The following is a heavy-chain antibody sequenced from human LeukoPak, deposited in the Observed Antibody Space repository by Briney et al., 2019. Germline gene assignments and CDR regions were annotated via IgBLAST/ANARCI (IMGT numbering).Heavy chain of an antibody. CDR2: IIPILGIA. CDR3: ARDREGGSYDYYFDY. D-gene: IGHD5-18*01. CDR1: GYTFTSYG. V-gene: IGHV1-69*04. Sequence: ASVKVSCKASGYTFTSYGISWVRQAPGQGLEWMGRIIPILGIANYAQKFQGRVTITADKSTSTAYMELSSLRSEDTAVYYCARDREGGSYDYYFDYWGQGTLVTVSS. J-gene: IGHJ4*02.